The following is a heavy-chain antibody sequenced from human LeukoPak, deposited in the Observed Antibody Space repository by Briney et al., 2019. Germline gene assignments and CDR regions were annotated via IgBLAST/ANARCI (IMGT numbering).Heavy chain of an antibody. CDR3: ARDSVVVPAARGPGYSSTAADY. D-gene: IGHD2-2*01. J-gene: IGHJ4*02. CDR1: GYTFTSYG. CDR2: ISAYNGNT. V-gene: IGHV1-18*01. Sequence: ASVKVSCKASGYTFTSYGISWLRQAPGQGLEWMGWISAYNGNTNYAQKLQGRVTMTTDTSTSTAYMELRRLRAYDTAVYDCARDSVVVPAARGPGYSSTAADYWGQGTLVTVSS.